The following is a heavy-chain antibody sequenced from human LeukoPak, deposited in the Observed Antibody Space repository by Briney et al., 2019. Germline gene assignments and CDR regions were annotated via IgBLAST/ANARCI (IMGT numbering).Heavy chain of an antibody. Sequence: PGGSLRLSCAASGFTVSTKYMSWVRQAPGKGLEWVSVIYSGGSTYYADSVKGRFTISRDNSKNTLNLQMNNMRAEDTAVYHCARDSSGYSIDYWGQGTLVTVSS. J-gene: IGHJ4*02. CDR2: IYSGGST. V-gene: IGHV3-66*01. CDR3: ARDSSGYSIDY. CDR1: GFTVSTKY. D-gene: IGHD3-22*01.